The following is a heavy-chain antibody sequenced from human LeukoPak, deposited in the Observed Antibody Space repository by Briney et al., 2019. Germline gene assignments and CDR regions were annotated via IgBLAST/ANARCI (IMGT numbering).Heavy chain of an antibody. CDR2: ISSSSFKI. D-gene: IGHD6-13*01. CDR3: VRDPSYGSSWYYYMDV. J-gene: IGHJ6*03. CDR1: EFTFVGYA. Sequence: PGGSLRLSCAASEFTFVGYAMNWVHQAPGKGLEWVSYISSSSFKIGYADSVKGRFTISRDNSKNSLYLQMDSLRVEDTAVYYCVRDPSYGSSWYYYMDVWGKGTTVTVSS. V-gene: IGHV3-48*04.